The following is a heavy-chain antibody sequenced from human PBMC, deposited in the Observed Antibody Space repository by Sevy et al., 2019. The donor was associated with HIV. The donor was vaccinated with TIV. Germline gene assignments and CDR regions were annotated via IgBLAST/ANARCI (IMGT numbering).Heavy chain of an antibody. V-gene: IGHV1-24*01. CDR3: ATGLPGEYVDCSSCYSDYFAY. CDR2: LEPEDGET. D-gene: IGHD2-15*01. J-gene: IGHJ4*02. Sequence: ASVKVSCKVSGYTLVEFSMHWVRQAPGKGLEWMGGLEPEDGETIYAQRFQGRVTMTEDTSTDTAYMELSSLRSEDTAVYYCATGLPGEYVDCSSCYSDYFAYWGQGTLVTVSS. CDR1: GYTLVEFS.